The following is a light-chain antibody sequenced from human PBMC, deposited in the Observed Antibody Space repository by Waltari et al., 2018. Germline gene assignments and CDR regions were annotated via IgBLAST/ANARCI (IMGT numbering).Light chain of an antibody. V-gene: IGKV3-20*01. J-gene: IGKJ1*01. CDR2: GAS. CDR1: QSVSSSY. Sequence: EIVLTQSPGTLSLSPGERATLSCRASQSVSSSYLAWYQQKPGQAPRVLIHGASNRATVIPDRVSGSGSGTDVTLTISRLEPEDFAVYYCQQYGSSPWTFGQGTKVEIK. CDR3: QQYGSSPWT.